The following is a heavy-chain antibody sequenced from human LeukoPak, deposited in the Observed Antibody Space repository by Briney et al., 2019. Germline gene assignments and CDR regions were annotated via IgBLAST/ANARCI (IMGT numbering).Heavy chain of an antibody. CDR1: GYTFTGYY. CDR2: INPNSGGT. Sequence: ASVKVSCKASGYTFTGYYMHCVRHAPGQGLEWMGWINPNSGGTNYAQKFQGRVTMTRDTSISTAYMELSRLRSDDTAVYYCAREAGYCSGGSCQGYFDYWGQGTLVTVSS. V-gene: IGHV1-2*02. CDR3: AREAGYCSGGSCQGYFDY. D-gene: IGHD2-15*01. J-gene: IGHJ4*02.